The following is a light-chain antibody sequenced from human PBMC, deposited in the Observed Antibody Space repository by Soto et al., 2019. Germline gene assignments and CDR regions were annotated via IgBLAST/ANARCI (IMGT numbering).Light chain of an antibody. CDR1: QSISSW. Sequence: DIPMTQSPSTLSASVGDRVTITCRASQSISSWLAWHQQKPGKAPRLLIYKAYNLESGDPSRFSGSGSGTEFTLTITSLQPDDSATYYCQQYNDNWTFGQGTKVEIK. CDR3: QQYNDNWT. V-gene: IGKV1-5*03. CDR2: KAY. J-gene: IGKJ1*01.